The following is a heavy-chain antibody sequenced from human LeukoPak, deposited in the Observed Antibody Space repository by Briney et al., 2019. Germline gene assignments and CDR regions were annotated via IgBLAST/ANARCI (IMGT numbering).Heavy chain of an antibody. J-gene: IGHJ4*02. CDR2: INHSGST. CDR3: ARVPYDFWSGYYDY. V-gene: IGHV4-34*01. CDR1: GGSFSGYY. Sequence: SETLSLTCTVYGGSFSGYYWSWIRQPPGKGLEWIGEINHSGSTNYNPSLKSRVTISVDTSKNQFPLKLSSVTAADTAVYYCARVPYDFWSGYYDYWGQGTLGTVSS. D-gene: IGHD3-3*01.